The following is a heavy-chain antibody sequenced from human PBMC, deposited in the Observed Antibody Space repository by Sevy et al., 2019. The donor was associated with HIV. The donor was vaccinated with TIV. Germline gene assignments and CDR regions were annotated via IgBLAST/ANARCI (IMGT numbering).Heavy chain of an antibody. CDR3: ARGNDRWLRNYYGMDV. CDR2: ISSSGSTI. CDR1: GFTFSDYY. D-gene: IGHD5-12*01. Sequence: GGSLRLSCAASGFTFSDYYMSWIRQAPGKGLEWVSYISSSGSTIYYADSVKGRFTISRDNAKNSLYLQMNSLRAEDTAVYYCARGNDRWLRNYYGMDVWGQGTTVTVSS. V-gene: IGHV3-11*01. J-gene: IGHJ6*02.